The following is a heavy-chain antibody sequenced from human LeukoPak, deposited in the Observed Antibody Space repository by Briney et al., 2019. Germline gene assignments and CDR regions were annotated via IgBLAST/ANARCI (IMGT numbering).Heavy chain of an antibody. CDR1: GYTFTSYD. CDR2: IIPIFGTA. CDR3: ARAPIQGGPTYYYYYYMDV. Sequence: SVKVSCKASGYTFTSYDINWVRQAPGQGLEWMGGIIPIFGTANYAQKFQGRVTITADKSTSTAYMELSSLRSEDTAVYYCARAPIQGGPTYYYYYYMDVWGKGTTVTVSS. D-gene: IGHD2-2*02. J-gene: IGHJ6*03. V-gene: IGHV1-69*06.